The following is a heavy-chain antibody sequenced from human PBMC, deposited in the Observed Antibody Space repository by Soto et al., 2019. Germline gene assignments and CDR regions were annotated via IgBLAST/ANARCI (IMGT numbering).Heavy chain of an antibody. CDR2: INSDGSST. CDR3: ARCGYTYGYDRDV. D-gene: IGHD5-18*01. Sequence: EVQLVESGGGLVQPGGSLRLSCAASGFTFSGYWMHWVRQAPGKGLVWVSRINSDGSSTSYADSVKGRFTISRDNAKNTLYLQMNSLRAEDTAVYYCARCGYTYGYDRDVWGQGTTVTVSS. J-gene: IGHJ6*02. CDR1: GFTFSGYW. V-gene: IGHV3-74*01.